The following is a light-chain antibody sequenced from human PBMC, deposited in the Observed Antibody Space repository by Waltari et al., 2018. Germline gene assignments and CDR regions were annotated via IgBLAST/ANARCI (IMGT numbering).Light chain of an antibody. Sequence: QSALTQPASVSGSPGQSITISCPGTSRDVGGYNHVSWYQQQPGKAPNLLISEVTNRPSGVSNRFSGSKSGNTASLTISGLQAEDEAEYYCSSFTTIGTLVVFGGGTKLTVL. V-gene: IGLV2-14*01. CDR1: SRDVGGYNH. CDR3: SSFTTIGTLVV. J-gene: IGLJ2*01. CDR2: EVT.